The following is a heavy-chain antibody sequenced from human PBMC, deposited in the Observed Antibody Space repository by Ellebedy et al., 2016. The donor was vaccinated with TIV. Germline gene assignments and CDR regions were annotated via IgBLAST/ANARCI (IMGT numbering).Heavy chain of an antibody. Sequence: MPSETLSLTCAVSGGSINSRNWWSWVRQPPGKGLAWLGEIYHPGSTNYNPSLKSRVTISVDKSKNQFSLKLTSVTAADTAVYYCARGFARGWEPRYYYMDVWGKGTTVIVSS. CDR3: ARGFARGWEPRYYYMDV. D-gene: IGHD1-26*01. V-gene: IGHV4-4*02. J-gene: IGHJ6*03. CDR2: IYHPGST. CDR1: GGSINSRNW.